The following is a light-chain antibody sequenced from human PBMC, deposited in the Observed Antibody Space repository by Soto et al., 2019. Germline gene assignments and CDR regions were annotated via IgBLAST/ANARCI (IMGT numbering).Light chain of an antibody. CDR3: QHYNSNSYT. CDR2: DDS. V-gene: IGKV1-5*01. CDR1: QSITRW. Sequence: DIQMTQSPSTLSASVGDRVTITCRARQSITRWLAWYQQKPGKAPKLLMYDDSSLQSGVPSRFSGSGSGPEFTLTISSLQPDDFATYYCQHYNSNSYTFGQWTKLEIK. J-gene: IGKJ2*01.